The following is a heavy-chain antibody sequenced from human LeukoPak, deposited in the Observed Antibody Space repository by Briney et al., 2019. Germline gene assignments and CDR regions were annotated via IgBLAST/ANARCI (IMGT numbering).Heavy chain of an antibody. Sequence: GASVKVSCKASGYTFTSYAIIWVRQAPGHGLEWMGRSVPMSDTKDYAQKFQGRVTFTTDESTTTAHMELSNLSPEDTAVYYCAATSIIFNWFDPWGQGTLVTVSS. CDR2: SVPMSDTK. V-gene: IGHV1-69*05. CDR1: GYTFTSYA. J-gene: IGHJ5*02. CDR3: AATSIIFNWFDP. D-gene: IGHD1-14*01.